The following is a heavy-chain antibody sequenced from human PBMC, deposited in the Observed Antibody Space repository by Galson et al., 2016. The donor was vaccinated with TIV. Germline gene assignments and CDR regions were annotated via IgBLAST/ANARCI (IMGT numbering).Heavy chain of an antibody. D-gene: IGHD3-22*01. V-gene: IGHV1-69*06. CDR2: IIPAYDEA. CDR1: GDTFNTYA. Sequence: SVKVSCKASGDTFNTYAISWVRQAPGQGLDWMGRIIPAYDEANYAQNFQGKLTITADKSTSTAYMELGSLRFDDTAVYYCARNLYRYDGTGLSPWYFDLWGRGTLVTVSS. CDR3: ARNLYRYDGTGLSPWYFDL. J-gene: IGHJ2*01.